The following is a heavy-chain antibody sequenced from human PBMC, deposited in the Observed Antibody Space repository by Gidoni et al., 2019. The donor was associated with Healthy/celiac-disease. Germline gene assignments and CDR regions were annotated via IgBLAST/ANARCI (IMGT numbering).Heavy chain of an antibody. CDR2: ISGSGGST. V-gene: IGHV3-23*01. Sequence: EVQLLESGGGLVQPGGSLRLSCAASGFTFSSYAMGWVRQAPGKGLEWVSAISGSGGSTYYADSVKGRFTISRDNSKNTLYLQINSLRAEDTAVYYCAKGGAIAAAGMGLTFDYWGQGTLVTVSS. CDR3: AKGGAIAAAGMGLTFDY. J-gene: IGHJ4*02. D-gene: IGHD6-13*01. CDR1: GFTFSSYA.